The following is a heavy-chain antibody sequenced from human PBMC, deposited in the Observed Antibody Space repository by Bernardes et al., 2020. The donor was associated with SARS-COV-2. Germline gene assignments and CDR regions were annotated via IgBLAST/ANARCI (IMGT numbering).Heavy chain of an antibody. CDR3: ATAGDYRFDY. CDR2: INPDGSTT. CDR1: GFTFGNYW. Sequence: GGSLRLSCTASGFTFGNYWMHWVRQAPGKVLMWVSRINPDGSTTNYADSVKGRFTISRDNAKNTLYLEMNSLRAEDTAVYYCATAGDYRFDYWGQGTLLTVSS. D-gene: IGHD4-17*01. J-gene: IGHJ4*02. V-gene: IGHV3-74*01.